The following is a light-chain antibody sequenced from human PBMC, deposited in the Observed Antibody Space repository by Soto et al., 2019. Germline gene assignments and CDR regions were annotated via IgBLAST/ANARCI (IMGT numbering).Light chain of an antibody. CDR2: EGI. CDR3: CSYVGTWV. J-gene: IGLJ3*02. V-gene: IGLV2-23*01. CDR1: GSDVGSYKL. Sequence: QSALTQPASVSGSLGQSITISCTGTGSDVGSYKLVSWYQQHPGKAPKLIIFEGINRPSGVSNRFSGSKSDNTASLTISGLQAEDEADYYCCSYVGTWVFGGGTKV.